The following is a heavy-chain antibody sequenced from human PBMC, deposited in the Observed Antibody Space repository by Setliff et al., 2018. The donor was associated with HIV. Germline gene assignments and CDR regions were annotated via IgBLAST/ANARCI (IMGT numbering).Heavy chain of an antibody. Sequence: ASVKVSCKTSGYTFDAKYIHWAQQAPGQGLEWMGWINPNSGGTNYARKFQGRVTMTRDTSISTAYMELNSLRSDDTAVYYCATAGGRSWFDPWGPGTLVTVSS. J-gene: IGHJ5*02. CDR1: GYTFDAKY. V-gene: IGHV1-2*02. CDR2: INPNSGGT. D-gene: IGHD3-16*01. CDR3: ATAGGRSWFDP.